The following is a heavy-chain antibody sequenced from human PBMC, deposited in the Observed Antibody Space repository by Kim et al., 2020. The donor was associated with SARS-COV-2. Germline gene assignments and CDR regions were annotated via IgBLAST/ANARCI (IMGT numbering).Heavy chain of an antibody. D-gene: IGHD1-1*01. CDR3: ARDQGSKAERLSYYYYGMDV. Sequence: GGSLRLSCSASGFTFSTYSMNWVRQAPGKGLEWVSSISSSDTYIYYADSVKGRFTISRDNAKNSLYLQMNSLRAEDTAVYYCARDQGSKAERLSYYYYGMDVWGEGTTVSVSS. V-gene: IGHV3-21*01. CDR2: ISSSDTYI. J-gene: IGHJ6*04. CDR1: GFTFSTYS.